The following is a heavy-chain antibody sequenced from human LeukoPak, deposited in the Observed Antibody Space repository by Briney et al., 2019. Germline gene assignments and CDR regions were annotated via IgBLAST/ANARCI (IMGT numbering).Heavy chain of an antibody. CDR1: GGSISRGGYS. J-gene: IGHJ5*02. CDR3: ARGLGRVGGRFDP. Sequence: SETLSLTCSVSGGSISRGGYSWSWIRQPPGKGLEWIGYIYHSGSTYYNPSLKSRVTISVDRSKNQFSLKLSSVTAADTAVYYCARGLGRVGGRFDPWGQGTLVTVSS. CDR2: IYHSGST. V-gene: IGHV4-30-2*01.